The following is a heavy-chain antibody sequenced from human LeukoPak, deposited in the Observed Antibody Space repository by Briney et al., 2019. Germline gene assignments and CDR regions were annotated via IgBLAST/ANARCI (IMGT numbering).Heavy chain of an antibody. CDR1: GGSLSGYY. CDR2: INHSGST. V-gene: IGHV4-34*01. CDR3: ARSRRWEQLGVVWFDP. D-gene: IGHD6-6*01. Sequence: SETLSLTCAVYGGSLSGYYWSWIRQPPGKGLEWIGEINHSGSTNYNPSLKSRVTISVDTSKNQFSLKLSSVTAADTAVYYCARSRRWEQLGVVWFDPWGQGTLVTVSS. J-gene: IGHJ5*02.